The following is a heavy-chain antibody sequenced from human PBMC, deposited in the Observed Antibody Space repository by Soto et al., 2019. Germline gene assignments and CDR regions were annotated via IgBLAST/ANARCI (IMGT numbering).Heavy chain of an antibody. CDR1: GFSLSTSGVG. J-gene: IGHJ4*02. D-gene: IGHD2-21*02. CDR2: IYWDDDK. CDR3: ARHRSYCGGDCYPLPDY. V-gene: IGHV2-5*02. Sequence: QITLKESGPTLVKPTQTLTLTCTFSGFSLSTSGVGVGWIRQPPGKALEWLALIYWDDDKRYSPSLKSRLTITKDTSKNQVVLTMTNMEPVDTATYYCARHRSYCGGDCYPLPDYWGQGTLVTVSS.